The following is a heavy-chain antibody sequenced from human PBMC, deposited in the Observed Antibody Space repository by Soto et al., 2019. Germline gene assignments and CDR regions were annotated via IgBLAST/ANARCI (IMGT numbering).Heavy chain of an antibody. Sequence: QVPLVQSGAEVKKPGASVTVSCRSSGDTFNDYYIHWVRQAPGQGLEWMGWINPNSGVTKYAQKLQGWVSMTRDTPIRTVYMQLRRLRSDDPAVYYCARESGGATATLDHYDFYMDVWGTGTTVTVSS. CDR1: GDTFNDYY. CDR2: INPNSGVT. V-gene: IGHV1-2*04. D-gene: IGHD5-12*01. J-gene: IGHJ6*03. CDR3: ARESGGATATLDHYDFYMDV.